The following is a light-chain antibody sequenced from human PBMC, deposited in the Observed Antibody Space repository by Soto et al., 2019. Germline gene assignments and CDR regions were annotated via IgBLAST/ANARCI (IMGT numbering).Light chain of an antibody. CDR1: QGISSY. CDR2: AAS. J-gene: IGKJ5*01. V-gene: IGKV1-8*01. Sequence: AIRMTQSPSSFSASTGDRVTITCRASQGISSYLAWYQQKPGKAPKLLIYAASTLQSGVPSRFSGSGSGTDFTFTISRLQPEDIATYYCQQYENLPNFGQGTLLEVK. CDR3: QQYENLPN.